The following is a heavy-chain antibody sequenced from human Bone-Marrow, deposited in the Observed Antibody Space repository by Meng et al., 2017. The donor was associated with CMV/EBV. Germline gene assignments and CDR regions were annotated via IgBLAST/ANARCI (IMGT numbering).Heavy chain of an antibody. D-gene: IGHD2-15*01. CDR1: GYTFTSYY. CDR2: INPSGGST. CDR3: ARAKTYCSGGSCYLILVDY. V-gene: IGHV1-46*01. Sequence: ASVKVSCKASGYTFTSYYMHWVRQAPGQGLEWMGIINPSGGSTSYAQKFQGRVTMTRDTSTSTVYTELSSLRSEDTAVYYCARAKTYCSGGSCYLILVDYWGQGTLVTGSS. J-gene: IGHJ4*02.